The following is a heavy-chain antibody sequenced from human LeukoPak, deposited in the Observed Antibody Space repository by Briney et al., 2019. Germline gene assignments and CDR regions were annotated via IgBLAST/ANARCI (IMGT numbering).Heavy chain of an antibody. CDR1: GYTFTSYY. V-gene: IGHV1-46*01. Sequence: GASVKVSCKASGYTFTSYYMHWVRQAPGQGLEWMGVISPSGGSTSYVQKFQGRVTMTRDTSTSTVYMELSSLRSEDTAVYYCARDPGYDFWSGYLGYFDYWGQGTLVTVSS. D-gene: IGHD3-3*01. CDR3: ARDPGYDFWSGYLGYFDY. CDR2: ISPSGGST. J-gene: IGHJ4*02.